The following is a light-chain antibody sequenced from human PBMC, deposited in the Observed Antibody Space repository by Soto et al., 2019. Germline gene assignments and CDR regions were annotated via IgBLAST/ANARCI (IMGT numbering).Light chain of an antibody. V-gene: IGKV3-20*01. CDR3: QQYGSPPIT. CDR2: GAS. CDR1: QSVSSSY. Sequence: PGERVTLSCRASQSVSSSYLTWYQQKPGQAPRLLIYGASTRATSIPARFSGSGSGTDFTLTISSLQPEDFAVYYCQQYGSPPITFGQGTRLEIK. J-gene: IGKJ5*01.